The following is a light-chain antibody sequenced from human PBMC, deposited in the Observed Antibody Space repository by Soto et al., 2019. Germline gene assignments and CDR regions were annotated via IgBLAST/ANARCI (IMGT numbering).Light chain of an antibody. CDR1: NIGSKS. J-gene: IGLJ2*01. CDR2: YDS. V-gene: IGLV3-21*04. Sequence: SYELTQPPSVSVAPGKTARITCVGKNIGSKSVHWYQQKPGQAPVLVIYYDSDRPSGIPERFSGSNSGNTATLTISRVEAGDEAVYYCQVWDSSSDHVVFGGGTKVTVL. CDR3: QVWDSSSDHVV.